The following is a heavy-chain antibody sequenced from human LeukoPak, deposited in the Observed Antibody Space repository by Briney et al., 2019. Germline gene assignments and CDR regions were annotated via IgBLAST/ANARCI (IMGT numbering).Heavy chain of an antibody. V-gene: IGHV3-30*02. CDR1: GSTFSSYG. Sequence: GGSLRLSCAASGSTFSSYGMHWVRQAPGKGLEWVAFIRYDGSNKYYADSVKGRFTISRDNSKNTLYLQMNSLRAEDTAVYYCAKGKDIVATFGGYYYYMDVWGKGTTVTVSS. D-gene: IGHD5-12*01. J-gene: IGHJ6*03. CDR3: AKGKDIVATFGGYYYYMDV. CDR2: IRYDGSNK.